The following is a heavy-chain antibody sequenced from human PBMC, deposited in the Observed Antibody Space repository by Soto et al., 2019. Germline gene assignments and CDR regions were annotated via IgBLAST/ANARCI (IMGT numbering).Heavy chain of an antibody. V-gene: IGHV4-59*01. CDR3: ASYANYNHF. D-gene: IGHD4-4*01. CDR1: GGSMSSYY. J-gene: IGHJ4*02. CDR2: VYYSGST. Sequence: QVQLQESGPGLVKPSETLSLTCNVSGGSMSSYYWSWIRQPPGKGLEWIGYVYYSGSTNYNPSLKSRVTISVDTSKNQFSLKLSSVTAADTAVYYCASYANYNHFWGQGSLVTVGS.